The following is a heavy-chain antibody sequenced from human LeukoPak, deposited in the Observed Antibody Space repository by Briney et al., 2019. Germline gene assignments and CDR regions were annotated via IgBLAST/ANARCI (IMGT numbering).Heavy chain of an antibody. D-gene: IGHD2-15*01. CDR1: GGSISSSSYY. J-gene: IGHJ4*02. CDR3: ARVVVVAAIAN. CDR2: IYYSGST. V-gene: IGHV4-39*07. Sequence: KPSETLSLTCTVSGGSISSSSYYWGWIRQPPGKGLEWIGSIYYSGSTYYNPSLKSRVTISVDTSKNQFSLKLSSVTAADTAVYYCARVVVVAAIANWGQGTLVTVSS.